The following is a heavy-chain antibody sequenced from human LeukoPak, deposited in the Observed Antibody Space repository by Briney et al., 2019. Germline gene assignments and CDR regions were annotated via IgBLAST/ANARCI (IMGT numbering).Heavy chain of an antibody. CDR3: AKEGGRIAARLFDY. Sequence: SGGSLRLSCAASGFTFSSYAMSWVRQAPGKGLEWVSGISGTGGSTYYADSVKGRFTISRDNSKNTVSLQMNSLRAEDTAVYYCAKEGGRIAARLFDYWGQGTLVTVSS. CDR2: ISGTGGST. J-gene: IGHJ4*02. V-gene: IGHV3-23*01. CDR1: GFTFSSYA. D-gene: IGHD6-6*01.